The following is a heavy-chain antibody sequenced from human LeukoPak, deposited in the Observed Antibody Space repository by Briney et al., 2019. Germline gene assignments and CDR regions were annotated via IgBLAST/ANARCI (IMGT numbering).Heavy chain of an antibody. V-gene: IGHV3-23*01. Sequence: GGSLRLSCAASGFTFSSYAMSWVRQAPGKGLEWVSTISDGGDGTYYADSVKGRFIISRDNSKNTVYLQMNSLRAEDTAVYYCAKDSGYYEGASDYWGQGTLVTVSS. D-gene: IGHD3-22*01. CDR2: ISDGGDGT. CDR1: GFTFSSYA. J-gene: IGHJ4*02. CDR3: AKDSGYYEGASDY.